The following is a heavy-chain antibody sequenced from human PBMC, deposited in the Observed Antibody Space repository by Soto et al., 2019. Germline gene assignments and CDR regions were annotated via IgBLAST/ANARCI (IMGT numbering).Heavy chain of an antibody. D-gene: IGHD5-12*01. J-gene: IGHJ4*02. CDR2: IIPIFGTA. CDR1: GGTFSSYA. CDR3: ASEVQWSRYDSYFDY. V-gene: IGHV1-69*12. Sequence: QVQLVQSGAEVKKPGSSVKVSCKASGGTFSSYAISWVRQAPGQGLEWMGGIIPIFGTANYAQKFQGRVTITADESMSTAYMDVSGLRSEDTAVYDCASEVQWSRYDSYFDYWGQGALVTVSS.